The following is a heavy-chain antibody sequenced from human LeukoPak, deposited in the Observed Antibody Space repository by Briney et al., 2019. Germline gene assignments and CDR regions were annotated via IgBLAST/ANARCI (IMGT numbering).Heavy chain of an antibody. CDR2: IYYSGST. J-gene: IGHJ3*02. Sequence: SETLSLTCTVSGGSISRYYWSWIRQPPGKGLEWIGYIYYSGSTDYNPSLKSRVTISVDTSKNQFSLKLSSVTAADTAVYYCARPGVRSGRYGAFDIWGQGTMVTVSS. V-gene: IGHV4-59*08. D-gene: IGHD5-18*01. CDR1: GGSISRYY. CDR3: ARPGVRSGRYGAFDI.